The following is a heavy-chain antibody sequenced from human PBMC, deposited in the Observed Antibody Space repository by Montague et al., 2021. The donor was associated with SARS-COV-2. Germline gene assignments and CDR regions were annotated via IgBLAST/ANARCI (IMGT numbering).Heavy chain of an antibody. Sequence: SETLSLTCLVSGDTISNYNLYWYWPWVPRLPGQGLVWLRGIVHNGLSYCKPSLTTRVTIYIDTSRNHFSLSLTSVTAPDTAVYYCARHVSNLRAAVDYFDFPGQ. CDR1: GDTISNYNLYWY. J-gene: IGHJ4*02. D-gene: IGHD5/OR15-5a*01. V-gene: IGHV4-39*01. CDR3: ARHVSNLRAAVDYFDF. CDR2: IVHNGLS.